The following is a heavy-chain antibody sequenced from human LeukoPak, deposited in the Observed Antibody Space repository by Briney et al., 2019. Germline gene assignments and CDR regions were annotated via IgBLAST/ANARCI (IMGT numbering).Heavy chain of an antibody. CDR1: GFTVSSSY. CDR2: IYSGGST. Sequence: GGSLRLSCAASGFTVSSSYMSWVRQAPGKGLGWVLVIYSGGSTYYADSVKGRFTISRDNSKNTLYLQVNSLRAEDTAVYYCAREVPYGYYYDSSWYFDLWGRGTLVTVSS. CDR3: AREVPYGYYYDSSWYFDL. D-gene: IGHD3-22*01. V-gene: IGHV3-66*01. J-gene: IGHJ2*01.